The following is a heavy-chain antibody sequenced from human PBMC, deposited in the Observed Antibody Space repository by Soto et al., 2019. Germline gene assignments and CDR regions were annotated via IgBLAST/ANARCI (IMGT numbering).Heavy chain of an antibody. D-gene: IGHD1-7*01. CDR2: VNSDGSST. CDR3: AKAGDWNYVYDF. Sequence: GGSLRLSCAASGFTFTHYRIHWVRQAPGKGLVWVSRVNSDGSSTNYADAVKGRFTISRDNSKNMAYLQMDNLTVEDTGVYYCAKAGDWNYVYDFWGQGTLVTVSS. J-gene: IGHJ4*02. CDR1: GFTFTHYR. V-gene: IGHV3-74*01.